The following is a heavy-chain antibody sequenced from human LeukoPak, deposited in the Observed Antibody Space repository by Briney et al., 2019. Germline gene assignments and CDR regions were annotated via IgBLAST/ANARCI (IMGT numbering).Heavy chain of an antibody. J-gene: IGHJ4*02. CDR2: IYPGDSDA. V-gene: IGHV5-51*01. D-gene: IGHD2-21*02. Sequence: GESLKISCKASGYIFTNYWIGWVRQTPGKGLEWMGIIYPGDSDARYSPSFQGQVTISADKSISTAYLQWGSLKASDTAMYYCAKEGMTASGIGLDYWGQGTLVTVSS. CDR1: GYIFTNYW. CDR3: AKEGMTASGIGLDY.